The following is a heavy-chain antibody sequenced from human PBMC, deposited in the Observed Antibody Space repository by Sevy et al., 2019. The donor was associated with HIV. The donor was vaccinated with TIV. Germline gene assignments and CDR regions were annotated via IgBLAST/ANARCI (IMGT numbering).Heavy chain of an antibody. D-gene: IGHD6-13*01. Sequence: GGSLRLSCAASGFTFSSYAMHWVRQAPGKGLEWVAVISYDGSNKYYADSVKGRFTISRDNAKNLVYLQMNTMRPEDTGLYYCARAIAAAAGFWGQGTLVTVSS. CDR1: GFTFSSYA. V-gene: IGHV3-30-3*01. CDR3: ARAIAAAAGF. J-gene: IGHJ4*02. CDR2: ISYDGSNK.